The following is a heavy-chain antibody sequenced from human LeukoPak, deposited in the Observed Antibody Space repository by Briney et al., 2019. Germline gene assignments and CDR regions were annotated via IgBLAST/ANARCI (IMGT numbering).Heavy chain of an antibody. CDR1: GFTFTSHD. J-gene: IGHJ6*02. V-gene: IGHV1-8*01. Sequence: ASVKVSCKASGFTFTSHDYNWVRQATGQGLEWMGWMNPNSGNTGYAQKFQGRVTMTRDTSITTVYMELSSLTSEDTAVYYCARGVDTGLTGGYYYYGMDVWGQGTAVTVSS. CDR2: MNPNSGNT. CDR3: ARGVDTGLTGGYYYYGMDV. D-gene: IGHD5-18*01.